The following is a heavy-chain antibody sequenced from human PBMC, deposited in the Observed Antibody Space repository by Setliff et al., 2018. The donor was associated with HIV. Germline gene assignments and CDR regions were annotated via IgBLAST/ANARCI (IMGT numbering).Heavy chain of an antibody. Sequence: GGSLRLSCAASGFIFSDYAIHWVRQAPAKGLEWVAVVGYDGSKEYYADSGKGRFTVSRDNSKSPLYLQMNSLRGEDTAVYYCARDPRFDDFDIWGQGTMVTVSS. CDR2: VGYDGSKE. J-gene: IGHJ3*02. V-gene: IGHV3-30-3*01. CDR3: ARDPRFDDFDI. CDR1: GFIFSDYA.